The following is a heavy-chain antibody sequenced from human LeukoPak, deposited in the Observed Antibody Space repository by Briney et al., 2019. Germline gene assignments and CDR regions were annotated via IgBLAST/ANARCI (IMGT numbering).Heavy chain of an antibody. CDR1: GFTFSSYA. CDR2: ISGSGGST. J-gene: IGHJ6*03. Sequence: GGSLRLSCAASGFTFSSYAMSWVRQAPGKGLEWVSAISGSGGSTYYADSVKGRFTISRDNSKNTLYLQMNSLRAEDTAVYYCARARYCSGGSCYFYYYYYYMDVWGKGTTVTISS. V-gene: IGHV3-23*01. D-gene: IGHD2-15*01. CDR3: ARARYCSGGSCYFYYYYYYMDV.